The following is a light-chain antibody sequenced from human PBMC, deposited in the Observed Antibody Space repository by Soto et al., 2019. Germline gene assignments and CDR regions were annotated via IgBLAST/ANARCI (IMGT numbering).Light chain of an antibody. CDR1: QSVSGNN. CDR2: GES. V-gene: IGKV3-20*01. J-gene: IGKJ1*01. Sequence: VLTQSPGTLSVSPGERATLSCRASQSVSGNNLAWYQQKPGRPPRLLIYGESSRASGVPDRFSGSGSGTNFTLTINRLEPDDFAVYYCQQCDGTSWTFGQGTKVDLK. CDR3: QQCDGTSWT.